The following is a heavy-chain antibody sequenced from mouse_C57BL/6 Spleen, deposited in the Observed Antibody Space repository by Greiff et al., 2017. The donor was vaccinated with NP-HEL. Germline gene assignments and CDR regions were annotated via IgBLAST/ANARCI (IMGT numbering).Heavy chain of an antibody. V-gene: IGHV1-55*01. CDR1: GYTFTSYW. D-gene: IGHD2-3*01. Sequence: QVQLQQPGAELVKPGASVKMSCKASGYTFTSYWITWVKQRPGQGLEWIGDIYPGSGSTNYNEKFKSKATLTVDTSSSTAYMQLSSLTSEDSAVYYCAREGGIYDGYYGAMDDWGQGTSVTVSS. J-gene: IGHJ4*01. CDR2: IYPGSGST. CDR3: AREGGIYDGYYGAMDD.